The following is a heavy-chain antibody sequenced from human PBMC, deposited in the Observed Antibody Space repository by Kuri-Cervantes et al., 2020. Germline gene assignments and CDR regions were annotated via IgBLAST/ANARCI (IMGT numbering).Heavy chain of an antibody. Sequence: SETLSLTCTVSGGSISSYYWSWIRQPAGKGLEWIGHIYTSGSTNFNPSLKSRVTISIDNFKNQFSLKLSSVTAADTAVYYCARGFEGFLDYFNYWGQGTLVTVSS. CDR3: ARGFEGFLDYFNY. V-gene: IGHV4-4*07. CDR1: GGSISSYY. J-gene: IGHJ4*02. D-gene: IGHD2-15*01. CDR2: IYTSGST.